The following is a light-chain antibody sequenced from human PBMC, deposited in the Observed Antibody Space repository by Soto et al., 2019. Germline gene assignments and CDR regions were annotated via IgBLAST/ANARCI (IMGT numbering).Light chain of an antibody. CDR3: QPHNNWPVVT. V-gene: IGKV3-15*01. J-gene: IGKJ4*01. CDR2: GAS. Sequence: EMVLTQSPATLSVSPVERITLSCRASRSISTNLAWYQQKPGQAPRLLIYGASTLATGVPPRFSGRGSGTEFTLTISSLQSEDFAVYYCQPHNNWPVVTFGGGTKVEIK. CDR1: RSISTN.